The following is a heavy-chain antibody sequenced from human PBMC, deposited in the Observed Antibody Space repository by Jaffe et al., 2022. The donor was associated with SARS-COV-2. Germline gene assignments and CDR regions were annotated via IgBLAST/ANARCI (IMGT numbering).Heavy chain of an antibody. V-gene: IGHV3-21*01. Sequence: EVQLVESGGGLVKPGGSLRLSCAASGFTFSSYSMNWVRQAPGKGLEWVSSISSSSSYIYYADSVKGRFTISRDNAKNSLYLQMNSLRAEDTAVYYCARYEQQPPNSNDAFDIWGQGTMVTVSS. J-gene: IGHJ3*02. CDR2: ISSSSSYI. CDR1: GFTFSSYS. CDR3: ARYEQQPPNSNDAFDI. D-gene: IGHD6-13*01.